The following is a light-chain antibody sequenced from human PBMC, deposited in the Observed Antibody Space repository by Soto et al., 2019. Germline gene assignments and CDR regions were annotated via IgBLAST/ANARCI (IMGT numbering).Light chain of an antibody. J-gene: IGLJ7*01. CDR3: CSYAGSSTLV. V-gene: IGLV2-23*01. CDR2: EGS. Sequence: QSALTQPASVSGSPGQSITISCTGTSSDVGSYKFVSWYQQHPGKAPKLMIYEGSKRPSGVSNRFSGSKSGNTASLTISGHQAEDEDDYYCCSYAGSSTLVFGGGTQLTVL. CDR1: SSDVGSYKF.